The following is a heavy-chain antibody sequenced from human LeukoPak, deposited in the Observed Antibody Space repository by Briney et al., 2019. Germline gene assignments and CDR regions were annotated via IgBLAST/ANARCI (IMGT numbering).Heavy chain of an antibody. J-gene: IGHJ3*02. Sequence: SETLSLTCTVSGASISSSYWSWIRQPPGKRLEWIGYIYYNGNTNSNPSLKSRVTISADTSKNQFSLKLSSVTAADTAVYYCVRGNYDNRGYSNAFDIWGQGAMVTVSS. CDR3: VRGNYDNRGYSNAFDI. D-gene: IGHD3-22*01. CDR1: GASISSSY. V-gene: IGHV4-59*01. CDR2: IYYNGNT.